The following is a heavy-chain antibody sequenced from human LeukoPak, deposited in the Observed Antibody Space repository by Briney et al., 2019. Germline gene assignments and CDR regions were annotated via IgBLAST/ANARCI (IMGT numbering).Heavy chain of an antibody. Sequence: GGSLRLSCAASGFTVSSNYMTWVHQAPGKGLEWVSVIHKNAITYYADTVKGRFTISRDNSKNMLYLQMNSLRAEDTAVYYCARSLRVRGVPDYMDVWGKGTTVTISS. CDR2: IHKNAIT. D-gene: IGHD3-10*01. V-gene: IGHV3-53*01. CDR1: GFTVSSNY. J-gene: IGHJ6*03. CDR3: ARSLRVRGVPDYMDV.